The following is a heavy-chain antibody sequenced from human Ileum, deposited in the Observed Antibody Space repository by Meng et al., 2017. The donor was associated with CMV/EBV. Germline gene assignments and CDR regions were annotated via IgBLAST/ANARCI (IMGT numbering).Heavy chain of an antibody. CDR1: GYTFNSYD. Sequence: ASVKVSCKASGYTFNSYDVNWVRQPPGQGLEWMGWMSPSSGNTGYAQKFQGRITLTRDTSIKTAYMELSTLRSDDSAVYYCARDSEYRDSGNFDYWGQGTLVTVSS. CDR2: MSPSSGNT. J-gene: IGHJ4*02. D-gene: IGHD2/OR15-2a*01. V-gene: IGHV1-8*01. CDR3: ARDSEYRDSGNFDY.